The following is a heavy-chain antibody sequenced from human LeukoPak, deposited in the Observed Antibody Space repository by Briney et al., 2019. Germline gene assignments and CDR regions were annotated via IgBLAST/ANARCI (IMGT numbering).Heavy chain of an antibody. CDR2: IYYSGST. D-gene: IGHD2-21*02. J-gene: IGHJ4*02. CDR1: GGSMTTYY. V-gene: IGHV4-59*01. Sequence: SETLSLTCTVSGGSMTTYYWTWIRQPPGKGPEWIGYIYYSGSTNYNSSLKSRVSMSVDTYKNQFSLKVSSVTAADAAIYYCARLGRGGDWFDYWGQGILVTVSS. CDR3: ARLGRGGDWFDY.